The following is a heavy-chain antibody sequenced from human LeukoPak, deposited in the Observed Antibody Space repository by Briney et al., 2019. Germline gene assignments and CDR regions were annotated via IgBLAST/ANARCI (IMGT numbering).Heavy chain of an antibody. CDR1: GYTFTGYY. Sequence: ASVKVSCKASGYTFTGYYMHWVRQAPGQGLEWMGWINPNSGGTNYAQKFQGRVTMTRDTSISTAYMELSRLGSDDTAVYYCASTGVVPAAPYYFDYWGQGTLVTVSS. CDR3: ASTGVVPAAPYYFDY. J-gene: IGHJ4*02. CDR2: INPNSGGT. D-gene: IGHD2-2*01. V-gene: IGHV1-2*02.